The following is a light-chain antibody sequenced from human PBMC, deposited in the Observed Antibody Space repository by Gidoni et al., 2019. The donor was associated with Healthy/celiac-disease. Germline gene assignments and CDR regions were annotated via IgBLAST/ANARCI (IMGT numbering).Light chain of an antibody. CDR1: QSVGSN. Sequence: EVVMTQSPATLSVSPGERATLSCRASQSVGSNLAWFQQKPGHPPRLLIYDSFARATGIPARFSGSGSGTEFTLTISSLQSEDFAVYYCQQYNKWPRTFGQXTKVEV. CDR2: DSF. V-gene: IGKV3-15*01. J-gene: IGKJ1*01. CDR3: QQYNKWPRT.